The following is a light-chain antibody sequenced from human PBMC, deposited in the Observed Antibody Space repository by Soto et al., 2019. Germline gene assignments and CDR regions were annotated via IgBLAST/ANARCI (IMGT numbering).Light chain of an antibody. V-gene: IGLV2-23*01. J-gene: IGLJ2*01. CDR2: EGS. Sequence: QSALTQPASVSGSPGQSITISCTGTSSGIGSFNLVSWYQRHPGKAPKLMIYEGSKRPSGVSNRFSGSKSGNTASLTISGLQAEDEADYYCCSYAGGVIFGGGTKLTVL. CDR1: SSGIGSFNL. CDR3: CSYAGGVI.